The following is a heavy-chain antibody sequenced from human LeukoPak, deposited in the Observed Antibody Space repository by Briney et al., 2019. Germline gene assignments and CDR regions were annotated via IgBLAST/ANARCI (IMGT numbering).Heavy chain of an antibody. D-gene: IGHD2-2*01. CDR1: GFTFSSYW. V-gene: IGHV3-74*01. J-gene: IGHJ5*02. Sequence: GGSLGLSCAASGFTFSSYWMHWVRQAPGKGLVWVSRINSDGSSTSYADSVKGRFTISRDNAKNTLYLQMNSLRAEDTAVYYCARVGYCSSTSCYVKGGNWFDPWGQGTLVTVSS. CDR2: INSDGSST. CDR3: ARVGYCSSTSCYVKGGNWFDP.